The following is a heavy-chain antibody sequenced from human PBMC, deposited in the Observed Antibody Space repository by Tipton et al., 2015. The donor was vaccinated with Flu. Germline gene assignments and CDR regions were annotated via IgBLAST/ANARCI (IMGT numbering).Heavy chain of an antibody. V-gene: IGHV4-39*01. CDR1: GGSISRSSDY. CDR3: ARLSYYDVDLKNFYFED. Sequence: TLSLTCTVSGGSISRSSDYWGWIRQPPGKRLEWIGSIYSSGLTYYNPSLKSRVTISVDTSKSQFSLMLRSVTAADTAVYYCARLSYYDVDLKNFYFEDWGQGTLVTVSS. CDR2: IYSSGLT. D-gene: IGHD3-10*02. J-gene: IGHJ4*02.